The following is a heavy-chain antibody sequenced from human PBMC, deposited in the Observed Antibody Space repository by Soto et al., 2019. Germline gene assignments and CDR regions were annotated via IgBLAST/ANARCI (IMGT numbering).Heavy chain of an antibody. Sequence: QLQLQESGPGLVKPSETLSLTCTVSGGSISSSSYYWGWIRQPPGKGLEWIGSIYYSGSTYYNPSLKSRVTISVDTSKNQFSLKLRSVTAADTAVYYCARQTNCISTSCYEVLGSDYWGQGTLVTVSS. J-gene: IGHJ4*02. V-gene: IGHV4-39*01. D-gene: IGHD2-2*01. CDR2: IYYSGST. CDR3: ARQTNCISTSCYEVLGSDY. CDR1: GGSISSSSYY.